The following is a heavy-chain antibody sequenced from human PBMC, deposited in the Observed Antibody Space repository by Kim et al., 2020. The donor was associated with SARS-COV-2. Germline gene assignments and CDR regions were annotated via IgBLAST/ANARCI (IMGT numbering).Heavy chain of an antibody. CDR3: ATYSGYSSSWYPAYYYGMDV. Sequence: SETLSLTCTVSGGSISSSSYYWGWIRQPPGKGLEWIGSIYYSGSTYYNPSLESRVTISVDTSKNQFSLKLSSVTAADTAVYYCATYSGYSSSWYPAYYYGMDVWGQGTTVTVSS. D-gene: IGHD6-13*01. V-gene: IGHV4-39*01. CDR1: GGSISSSSYY. J-gene: IGHJ6*02. CDR2: IYYSGST.